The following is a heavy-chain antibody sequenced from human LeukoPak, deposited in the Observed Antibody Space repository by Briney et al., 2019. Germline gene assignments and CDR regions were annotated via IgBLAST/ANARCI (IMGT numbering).Heavy chain of an antibody. V-gene: IGHV3-33*06. CDR3: AKDPSLGYGDPWDY. D-gene: IGHD4-17*01. J-gene: IGHJ4*02. Sequence: TGGSLRLSCVASGFTLSTYGVHWVRQASGKGLEWVAVMWADGNRKYYTESVKGRFTVSRDNSKKTLYLQMDSLRAEDTAVYYCAKDPSLGYGDPWDYWGQGTLVTVSS. CDR1: GFTLSTYG. CDR2: MWADGNRK.